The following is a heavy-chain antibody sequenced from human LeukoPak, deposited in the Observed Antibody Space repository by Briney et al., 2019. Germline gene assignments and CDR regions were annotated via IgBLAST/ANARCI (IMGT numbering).Heavy chain of an antibody. CDR2: IYYSGST. D-gene: IGHD3-3*01. Sequence: PSQTLSLTCTVSGGSISSGGYYWSWIRQHPGKGLEWIGYIYYSGSTNYNPSLKSRVTISVDTSKNQFSLKLSPVTAADTAVYYCARVGYDFWSGYYGVNGWFDPWGQGTLVTVSS. V-gene: IGHV4-61*08. J-gene: IGHJ5*02. CDR3: ARVGYDFWSGYYGVNGWFDP. CDR1: GGSISSGGYY.